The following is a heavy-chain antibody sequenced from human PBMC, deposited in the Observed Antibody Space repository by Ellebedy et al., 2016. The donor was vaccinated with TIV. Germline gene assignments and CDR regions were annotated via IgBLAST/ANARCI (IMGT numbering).Heavy chain of an antibody. CDR3: AKLPVAYNWNYADDY. J-gene: IGHJ4*02. D-gene: IGHD1-7*01. CDR2: IGGTGGTT. Sequence: GESLKISCAASGISLRSYAMSLVRQAPGKGLEWVSTIGGTGGTTYYRESVKGRFTVSRDTSRNTLYLQMSSLRAEDTAVYYCAKLPVAYNWNYADDYWGQGTLVTVSS. CDR1: GISLRSYA. V-gene: IGHV3-23*01.